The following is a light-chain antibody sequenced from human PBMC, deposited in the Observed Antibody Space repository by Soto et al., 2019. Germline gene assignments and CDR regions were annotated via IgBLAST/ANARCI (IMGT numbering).Light chain of an antibody. V-gene: IGKV3D-20*01. Sequence: EIMLTQSPATLSLSPGERATLSCGASQSVGRDYLAWYQQKPGLAPRLLIHGASIRATGIPDRFIGSGSGTDFTLIINRLEPEDFAVYFCQQYASSPLTFGGGTEVEIK. J-gene: IGKJ4*01. CDR1: QSVGRDY. CDR3: QQYASSPLT. CDR2: GAS.